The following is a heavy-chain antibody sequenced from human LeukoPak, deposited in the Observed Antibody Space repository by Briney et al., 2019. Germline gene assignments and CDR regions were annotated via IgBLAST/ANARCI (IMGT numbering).Heavy chain of an antibody. CDR3: ARVGNNYYYYMDV. V-gene: IGHV3-74*01. Sequence: GGSLRLSCAASGFIFSSYWMFWVRRAPGKGLLCVSRINSDGSSTSYADSVKGRFTISRDNAKNSLYLQMNSLRAEDTAVYYCARVGNNYYYYMDVWGKGTTVTISS. CDR2: INSDGSST. D-gene: IGHD4-23*01. J-gene: IGHJ6*03. CDR1: GFIFSSYW.